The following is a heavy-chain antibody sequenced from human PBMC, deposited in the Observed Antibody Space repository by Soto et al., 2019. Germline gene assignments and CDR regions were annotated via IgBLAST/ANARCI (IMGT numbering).Heavy chain of an antibody. D-gene: IGHD1-1*01. J-gene: IGHJ5*02. CDR1: GGSMTTYY. V-gene: IGHV4-59*01. Sequence: SETLSLTCTVSGGSMTTYYWNWIRQSPGKGLEWIGYVYYRGSTNYNPSLKSRVTISIDMSENQFFLKLRSVTAADTAVYYCAREDDWNEAWFDPWGQGTLVTV. CDR3: AREDDWNEAWFDP. CDR2: VYYRGST.